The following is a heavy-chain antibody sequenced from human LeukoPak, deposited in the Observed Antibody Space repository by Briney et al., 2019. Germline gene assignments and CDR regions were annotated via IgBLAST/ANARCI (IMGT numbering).Heavy chain of an antibody. J-gene: IGHJ4*02. V-gene: IGHV3-20*04. CDR2: INWNGGST. CDR3: ARDRYYGSGSFAY. CDR1: GFTFDDYG. Sequence: GGSLRLSCAASGFTFDDYGMSWVRHAPGKGLEWVSGINWNGGSTGYADSVKGRFTISRDNAKNSLYLQMNSLRAEDTAVYYCARDRYYGSGSFAYWGQGTLVTVSS. D-gene: IGHD3-10*01.